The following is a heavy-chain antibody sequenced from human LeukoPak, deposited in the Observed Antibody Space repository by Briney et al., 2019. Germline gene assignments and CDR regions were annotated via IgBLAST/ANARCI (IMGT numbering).Heavy chain of an antibody. CDR1: GFTFSSYS. Sequence: GGSLRLSCAASGFTFSSYSMNWVRQAPGKGLEWVSYISSSSSTIYYADSVKGRFTISRDNAKNSLYLQMNSLRDEDTAVCYCARAPRNSSTMLDYWGQGTLVIVSS. D-gene: IGHD6-13*01. J-gene: IGHJ4*02. CDR3: ARAPRNSSTMLDY. V-gene: IGHV3-48*02. CDR2: ISSSSSTI.